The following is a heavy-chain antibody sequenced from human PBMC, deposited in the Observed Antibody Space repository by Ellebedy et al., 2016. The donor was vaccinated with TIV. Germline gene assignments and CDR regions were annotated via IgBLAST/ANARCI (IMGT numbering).Heavy chain of an antibody. D-gene: IGHD1-1*01. J-gene: IGHJ3*02. Sequence: SETLSLTXTVSGASVTSRSFYWSWIRQPPGKGLEWIGYIYYTGTTDYNPSLKRRVTISVDTSKNQFSLKLSSVTAADTAIYYCARDASAGNDVKDAFDMWGQGTVVTVSS. CDR3: ARDASAGNDVKDAFDM. CDR2: IYYTGTT. V-gene: IGHV4-61*01. CDR1: GASVTSRSFY.